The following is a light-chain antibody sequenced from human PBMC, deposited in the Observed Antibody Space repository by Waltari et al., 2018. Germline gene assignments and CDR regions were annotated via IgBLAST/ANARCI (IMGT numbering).Light chain of an antibody. V-gene: IGKV3-11*01. J-gene: IGKJ4*01. CDR2: DAS. CDR3: QQRSTWPLT. Sequence: EIVLTQSPATLSLSPGERATLSCRPSQSVSNYFSWYQQKPGQAPRLLIYDASNRATDIPARFSGSGSGTDFTLTISSLQPEDFAVYYCQQRSTWPLTFGGGTKVEIK. CDR1: QSVSNY.